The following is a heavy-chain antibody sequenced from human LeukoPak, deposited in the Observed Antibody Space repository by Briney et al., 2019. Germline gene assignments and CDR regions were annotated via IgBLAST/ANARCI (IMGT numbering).Heavy chain of an antibody. D-gene: IGHD4-17*01. CDR1: GGSISSSSYY. Sequence: SETLSLTCTVSGGSISSSSYYWGWIRQPPGKGLEWIGSIYYSGSTYYNPSLKSRVTISVDTSKNQFSLKLSSVTAADTAVYYCARLGATVTTLGGYWGQGTLVTVSS. J-gene: IGHJ4*02. V-gene: IGHV4-39*01. CDR2: IYYSGST. CDR3: ARLGATVTTLGGY.